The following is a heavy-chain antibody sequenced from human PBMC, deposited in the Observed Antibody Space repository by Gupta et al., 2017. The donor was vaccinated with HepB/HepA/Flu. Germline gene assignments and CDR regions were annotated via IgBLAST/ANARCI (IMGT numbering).Heavy chain of an antibody. CDR3: AXDPGMGATDAFDI. V-gene: IGHV3-48*02. CDR2: ISSSSSTI. CDR1: GFTFSSYS. D-gene: IGHD1-26*01. J-gene: IGHJ3*02. Sequence: EVQLVESGGGLVQPGGSLRLSCAASGFTFSSYSMNWVRQAPGKGLEWVSYISSSSSTIYYADSVKGRFTISRDNAKNSLYLQMNSLRDEXTAVYYCAXDPGMGATDAFDIWGQGTMVTVSS.